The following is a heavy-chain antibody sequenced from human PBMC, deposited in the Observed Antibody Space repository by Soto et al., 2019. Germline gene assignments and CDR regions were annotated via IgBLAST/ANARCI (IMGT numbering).Heavy chain of an antibody. V-gene: IGHV4-59*01. J-gene: IGHJ6*02. CDR1: GGSISSYY. D-gene: IGHD2-15*01. Sequence: ASETLSLTCTVSGGSISSYYWSWIRPPPGKGLEWIGYIYYSGSTNYNPSLKSRVTISVDTSKNQFSLKLSSVTAADTAVYYCARERWELPKDYYYYGMDVWGQRTTVTVSS. CDR3: ARERWELPKDYYYYGMDV. CDR2: IYYSGST.